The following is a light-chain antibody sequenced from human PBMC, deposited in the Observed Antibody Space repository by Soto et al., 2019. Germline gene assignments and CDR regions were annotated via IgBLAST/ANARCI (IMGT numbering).Light chain of an antibody. CDR3: HQYDSSPLT. J-gene: IGKJ4*01. CDR1: QSVSSSC. V-gene: IGKV3-20*01. Sequence: EIVSTKYPGTLSLSPGERVTLSCGASQSVSSSCLAWYQQKPGQAPRLLIYGASSRATGIPDRFSGSGSGTDFTLTISRLEPEDFAVYYCHQYDSSPLTFGGGTKVEIK. CDR2: GAS.